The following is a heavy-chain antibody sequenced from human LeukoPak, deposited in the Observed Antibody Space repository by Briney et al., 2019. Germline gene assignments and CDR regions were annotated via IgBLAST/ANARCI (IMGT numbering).Heavy chain of an antibody. Sequence: GRSLRLSCAASGFTFSSYGMHWVRQAPGKGLEWVAVISYDGSNKYYADSVKGRFTISRDNSKNTLYLQMNSLRAEDTAVYYCAKGYISLSDYCGQGTLVTVSS. J-gene: IGHJ4*02. CDR2: ISYDGSNK. V-gene: IGHV3-30*18. D-gene: IGHD1-14*01. CDR1: GFTFSSYG. CDR3: AKGYISLSDY.